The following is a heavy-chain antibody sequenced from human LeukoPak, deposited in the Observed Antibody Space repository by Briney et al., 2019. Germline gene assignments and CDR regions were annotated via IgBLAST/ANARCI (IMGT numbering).Heavy chain of an antibody. V-gene: IGHV4-61*02. Sequence: SETLSLSCTVSGGSISSGSYYWSWIRQPAGKGLEWIGRIYTSGSTNYNPSLTSRVTISVDTSKNQFSLKLSSVTAADTAVYYCARAGAIWAARPGWFDPWGQGTLVTVSS. J-gene: IGHJ5*02. CDR3: ARAGAIWAARPGWFDP. CDR2: IYTSGST. CDR1: GGSISSGSYY. D-gene: IGHD6-6*01.